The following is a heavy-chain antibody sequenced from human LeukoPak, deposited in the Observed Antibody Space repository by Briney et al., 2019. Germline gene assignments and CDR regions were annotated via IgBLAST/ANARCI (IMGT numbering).Heavy chain of an antibody. J-gene: IGHJ3*02. D-gene: IGHD5-18*01. CDR2: IDNDGSDT. CDR1: GFTFRNYW. CDR3: ARGGYHHGFDI. Sequence: GGSLRLSCAASGFTFRNYWIHWVRQAPGKGLVWISRIDNDGSDTIYADSVKGRFTISGDNAKNTLYLQMNSLRAEDTAVYYCARGGYHHGFDIWGQGTMVTVSS. V-gene: IGHV3-74*01.